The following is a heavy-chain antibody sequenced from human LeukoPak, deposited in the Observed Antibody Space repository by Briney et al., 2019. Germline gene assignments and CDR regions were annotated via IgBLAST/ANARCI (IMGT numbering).Heavy chain of an antibody. CDR2: IYSGGDT. CDR1: GLTVSSNY. Sequence: GGSLILSCAASGLTVSSNYMNWVRQAPGKGLEWVSVIYSGGDTYYADAVKGRFTISRDDSKNTLYLQMNSLRAEDTAVYYCARRIVVAGGRGNYFDYWGQGTLVTVSS. J-gene: IGHJ4*02. D-gene: IGHD6-19*01. V-gene: IGHV3-53*01. CDR3: ARRIVVAGGRGNYFDY.